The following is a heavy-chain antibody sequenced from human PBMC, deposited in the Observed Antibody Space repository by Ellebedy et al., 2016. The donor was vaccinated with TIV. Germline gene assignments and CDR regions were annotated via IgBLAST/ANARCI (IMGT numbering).Heavy chain of an antibody. V-gene: IGHV4-38-2*02. Sequence: MPSETLSLTCSVSGSSISSGYYWGWIRQPPGRGLEWLGSMFHSGSTHYSPSLKSRVTISVDTSKNQLSLRLSSVTAADTAVYYCARDGAGRWDYWGPGTLVTVSS. CDR3: ARDGAGRWDY. D-gene: IGHD4-23*01. CDR2: MFHSGST. J-gene: IGHJ4*02. CDR1: GSSISSGYY.